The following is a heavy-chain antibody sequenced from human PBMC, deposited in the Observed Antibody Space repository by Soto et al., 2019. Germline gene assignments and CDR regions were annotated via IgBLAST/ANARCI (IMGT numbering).Heavy chain of an antibody. CDR1: GGSISSGGYY. V-gene: IGHV4-31*03. CDR3: ATSYYYDSSGYRLYFDY. CDR2: IYYSGST. J-gene: IGHJ4*02. D-gene: IGHD3-22*01. Sequence: PSETLSLTCTVSGGSISSGGYYWSWVRQHPGKGLEWIGYIYYSGSTYYNPSLKSRVTISVDTSKNQFSLKLSSVTAADTAVYYCATSYYYDSSGYRLYFDYWGQGTLVTVSS.